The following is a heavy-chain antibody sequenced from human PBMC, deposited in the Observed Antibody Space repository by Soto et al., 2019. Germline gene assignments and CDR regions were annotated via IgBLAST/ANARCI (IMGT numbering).Heavy chain of an antibody. CDR1: GFTFSSYS. J-gene: IGHJ3*02. V-gene: IGHV3-21*01. CDR3: ATYYDSSGYYYVPDAFDI. CDR2: ISSSSSYI. D-gene: IGHD3-22*01. Sequence: LRLSCAASGFTFSSYSMNWVRQAPGKGLEWVSSISSSSSYIYYADSVKGRFTISRDNAKNSLYLQMNSLRAEDTAVYYCATYYDSSGYYYVPDAFDIWGQGTMVTVSS.